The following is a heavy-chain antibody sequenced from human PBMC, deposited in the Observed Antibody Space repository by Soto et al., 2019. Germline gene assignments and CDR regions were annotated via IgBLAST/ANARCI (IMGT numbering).Heavy chain of an antibody. V-gene: IGHV3-53*01. CDR1: GFTVNSDY. CDR3: TRDWRGLGRLSLFEY. CDR2: IYSGETT. D-gene: IGHD2-21*02. J-gene: IGHJ4*02. Sequence: TWGSLRLSCAASGFTVNSDYMNWVRQTPGKGLEWVASIYSGETTYYADSVRGRFTISSDKSKNTLYFQLSSLRIKDTAVYYCTRDWRGLGRLSLFEYWGQGVLVTVSS.